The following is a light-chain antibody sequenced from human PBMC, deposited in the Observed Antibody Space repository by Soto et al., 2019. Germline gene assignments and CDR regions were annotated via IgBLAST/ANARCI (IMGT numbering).Light chain of an antibody. CDR1: SSNIGNNY. J-gene: IGLJ1*01. CDR3: GTWDSSLSAYV. CDR2: ENN. V-gene: IGLV1-51*02. Sequence: LKQPRSGNAAPCQKATIPCSGSSSNIGNNYVSWYQQLPGTAPKLLIYENNKRPSGIPDRFSGSKSGTSATLGITGLQTGDEADYYCGTWDSSLSAYVFGTGTKVTVL.